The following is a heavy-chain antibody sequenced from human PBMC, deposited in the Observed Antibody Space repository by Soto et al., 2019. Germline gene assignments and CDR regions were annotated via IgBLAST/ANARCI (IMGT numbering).Heavy chain of an antibody. Sequence: QVQLQESGPGLVKPSQTLTLTCTVSGGSISSGGYYWSWIRQHPGKGLEWIGHISDSGNTYYNPSLKSRVTISVDTSKNHLSLNLSAVTAADTAVYYCARTTFCDIFTAYYSLFDYWGQGPLVTVSS. CDR1: GGSISSGGYY. CDR2: ISDSGNT. J-gene: IGHJ4*02. D-gene: IGHD3-9*01. CDR3: ARTTFCDIFTAYYSLFDY. V-gene: IGHV4-31*03.